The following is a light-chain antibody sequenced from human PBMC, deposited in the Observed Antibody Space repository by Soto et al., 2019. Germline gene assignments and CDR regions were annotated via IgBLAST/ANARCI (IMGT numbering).Light chain of an antibody. Sequence: EIVLTQSPATLSLSPGERATLSCSASQSVDTYLAWYQQKPGQAPRLLIYDASHRATGIPVRFSGSGSGTDCTLSISSLEPEDFAIYYCQQRSNWRMTFGQGTKVEIK. J-gene: IGKJ1*01. CDR3: QQRSNWRMT. V-gene: IGKV3-11*01. CDR1: QSVDTY. CDR2: DAS.